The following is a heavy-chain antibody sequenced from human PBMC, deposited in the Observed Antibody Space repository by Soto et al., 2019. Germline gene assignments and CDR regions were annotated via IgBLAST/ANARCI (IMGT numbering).Heavy chain of an antibody. CDR2: MYYIGST. D-gene: IGHD6-6*01. J-gene: IGHJ4*02. V-gene: IGHV4-59*01. Sequence: SETLSLTCTVSGGSINNYYWSWIRQPPGKGLEWIGNMYYIGSTNYNPSLKSRVTISIDTSKNQFSLKLSSVTPADTAVYYCARGGSTIAARIFDYWGQGILVTVSS. CDR3: ARGGSTIAARIFDY. CDR1: GGSINNYY.